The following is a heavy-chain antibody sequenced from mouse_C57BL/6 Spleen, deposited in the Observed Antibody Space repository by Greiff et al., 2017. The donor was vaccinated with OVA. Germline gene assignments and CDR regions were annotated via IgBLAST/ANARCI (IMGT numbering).Heavy chain of an antibody. J-gene: IGHJ2*01. CDR3: ARDYSNYRGYFDY. Sequence: VQLKESGPELVKPGASVKISCKASGYSFTGYYMNWVKQSPEKSLEWIGEINPSTGGTTYNQKFKAKATLTVDKSSSTVYMQLKSLTSEDSAVYYCARDYSNYRGYFDYWGQGTTLTVSS. CDR1: GYSFTGYY. D-gene: IGHD2-5*01. CDR2: INPSTGGT. V-gene: IGHV1-42*01.